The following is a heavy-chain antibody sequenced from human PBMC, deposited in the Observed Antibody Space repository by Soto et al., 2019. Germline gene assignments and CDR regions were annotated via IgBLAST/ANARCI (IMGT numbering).Heavy chain of an antibody. V-gene: IGHV3-33*01. J-gene: IGHJ4*02. CDR1: GFTFSSYG. D-gene: IGHD2-15*01. CDR3: ARDRLSGQPLLHFDY. CDR2: IWYDGSNK. Sequence: RGSLRLSCAASGFTFSSYGMHWVRQAPGKGLEWVAVIWYDGSNKYYADSVKGRFTISRDNSKNTLYLQMNSLRAEDTAVYYCARDRLSGQPLLHFDYWGQGTLVTVSS.